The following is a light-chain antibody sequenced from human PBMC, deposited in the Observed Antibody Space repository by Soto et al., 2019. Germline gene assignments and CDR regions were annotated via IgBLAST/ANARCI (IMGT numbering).Light chain of an antibody. CDR3: AAWDDSLNGWV. Sequence: QLVLTQPPSASGTPGQRVTISCSGSSSNIGSNTVNWYQQLPGTAPKLLIYSNNQRPSGVPDRFSGSKSGPSASLAISGLRSEDEADYYCAAWDDSLNGWVFGGGTKLTVL. CDR2: SNN. CDR1: SSNIGSNT. J-gene: IGLJ3*02. V-gene: IGLV1-44*01.